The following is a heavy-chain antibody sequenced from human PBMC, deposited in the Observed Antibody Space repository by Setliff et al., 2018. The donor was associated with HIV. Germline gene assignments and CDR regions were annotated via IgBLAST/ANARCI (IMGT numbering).Heavy chain of an antibody. Sequence: PSETLSLTCTVSSDSISSSYWTWIRQPPGQGLEWIGYVHHSGSTKYNASLRSRVTMSVDTSKNLFSLTLRSVTAADTAVYYCARKHDDDRGGGMDVWGQGTTVTVSS. CDR3: ARKHDDDRGGGMDV. V-gene: IGHV4-59*01. CDR1: SDSISSSY. CDR2: VHHSGST. D-gene: IGHD3-22*01. J-gene: IGHJ6*02.